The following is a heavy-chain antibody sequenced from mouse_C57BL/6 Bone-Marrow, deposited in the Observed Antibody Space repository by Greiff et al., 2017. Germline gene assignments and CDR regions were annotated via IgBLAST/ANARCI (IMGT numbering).Heavy chain of an antibody. D-gene: IGHD2-5*01. Sequence: EVKLQESGGGLVKPGGSLKLSCAASGFTFSDYGMHWVRQAPEKGLEWVAYISSGSSTIYYADTVKGRFTISRDNAKNTLFLQMTSLRSEDTAMYYCARDSNYEDYAMDYWGQGTSVTVSS. J-gene: IGHJ4*01. CDR2: ISSGSSTI. V-gene: IGHV5-17*01. CDR3: ARDSNYEDYAMDY. CDR1: GFTFSDYG.